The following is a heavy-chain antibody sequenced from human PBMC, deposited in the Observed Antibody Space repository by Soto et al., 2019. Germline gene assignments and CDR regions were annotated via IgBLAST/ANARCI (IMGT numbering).Heavy chain of an antibody. D-gene: IGHD6-13*01. CDR3: AKELWAGSSWYATYDAFDI. CDR1: GFTFSSYG. Sequence: QVQLVESGGGVVQPGRSLRLSCAASGFTFSSYGMHWVRQAPGKGLEWVAVISYDGSNKYYADSVKGRFTISRDNSKNTLYLQMNSLGAEDTAVYYGAKELWAGSSWYATYDAFDIWGQGTMVTVSS. CDR2: ISYDGSNK. V-gene: IGHV3-30*18. J-gene: IGHJ3*02.